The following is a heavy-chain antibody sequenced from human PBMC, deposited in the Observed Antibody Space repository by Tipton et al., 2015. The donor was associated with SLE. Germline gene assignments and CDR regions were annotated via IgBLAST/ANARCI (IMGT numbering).Heavy chain of an antibody. CDR3: ARETGTYYSTWFDS. CDR2: VYTSGST. CDR1: GASISSYY. V-gene: IGHV4-4*08. Sequence: TLSLTCTVSGASISSYYFNWIRQPPGKDLEWIGYVYTSGSTNYNPSLKSRVTISVNTSKNHFSLKLTSVTAADTATYSCARETGTYYSTWFDSWGQGTLVTVSS. D-gene: IGHD1-26*01. J-gene: IGHJ5*01.